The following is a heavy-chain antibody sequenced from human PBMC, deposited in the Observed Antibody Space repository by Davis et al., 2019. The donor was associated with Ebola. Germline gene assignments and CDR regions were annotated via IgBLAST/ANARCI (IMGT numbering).Heavy chain of an antibody. J-gene: IGHJ2*01. V-gene: IGHV4-34*01. CDR2: INHSGST. CDR1: GGSFSGYY. CDR3: ARDGGYFNLVDV. D-gene: IGHD5-12*01. Sequence: PSETLSLTCAVYGGSFSGYYWSWIRQPPGKGLEWIGEINHSGSTNYNPSLKSRVTISVDTSKNQFSLKLSSVTAADTAVYYCARDGGYFNLVDVWGRGTLVTVSS.